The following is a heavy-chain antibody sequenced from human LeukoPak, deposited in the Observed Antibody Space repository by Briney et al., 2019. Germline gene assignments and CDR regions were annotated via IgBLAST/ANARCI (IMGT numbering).Heavy chain of an antibody. CDR1: GFTFRSYA. V-gene: IGHV3-23*01. J-gene: IGHJ4*02. Sequence: GGSLRLSCAASGFTFRSYAMNWVRQAPGKGLEWVSSISGSGGGTYYADSVKGRFTISRDNSKNTLYLQMNSLRAEDTAVYYCAKFRGYSYGPIGYWGQGTLVTVSS. D-gene: IGHD5-18*01. CDR3: AKFRGYSYGPIGY. CDR2: ISGSGGGT.